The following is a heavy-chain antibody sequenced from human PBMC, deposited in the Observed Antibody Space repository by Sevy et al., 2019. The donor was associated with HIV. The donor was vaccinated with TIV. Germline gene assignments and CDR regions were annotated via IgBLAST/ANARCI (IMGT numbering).Heavy chain of an antibody. V-gene: IGHV3-7*01. CDR1: GFNLSPYW. J-gene: IGHJ4*02. D-gene: IGHD3-22*01. CDR3: ASNTYHYDSNINYPVY. CDR2: IKQDGNEK. Sequence: GGSLRLSCVASGFNLSPYWMTWVRQAPGKGLEWVANIKQDGNEKYYVDSVKGRFTVSRDNAKNALYLQMYSLRVEDTAAYFCASNTYHYDSNINYPVYWGQGTRVTVSS.